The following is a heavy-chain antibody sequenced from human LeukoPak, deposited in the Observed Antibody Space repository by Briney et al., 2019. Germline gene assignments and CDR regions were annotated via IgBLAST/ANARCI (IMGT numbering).Heavy chain of an antibody. V-gene: IGHV5-51*01. CDR3: ATRYGSGTYYPFDY. D-gene: IGHD3-10*01. CDR1: GYHFINYW. Sequence: GESLQISCKGSGYHFINYWIGWVRPAPGKGLEWMGIIYPRDSETRYRPSFQGQVTILVDKSINAAYLQWSSLKASDTAIYYCATRYGSGTYYPFDYWGQGTLVTVSS. CDR2: IYPRDSET. J-gene: IGHJ4*02.